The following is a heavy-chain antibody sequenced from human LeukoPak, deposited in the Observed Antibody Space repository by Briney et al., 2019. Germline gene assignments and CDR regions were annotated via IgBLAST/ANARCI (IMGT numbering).Heavy chain of an antibody. D-gene: IGHD2-15*01. V-gene: IGHV4-39*01. CDR3: ASKACSGGSCYSGWNYYYYMDV. Sequence: PSETLSLTCTVSGGSISSSSYYWGWIRQPPGKGLEWIGSIYYSGSTYYNPSLKSRVTISVDTSKNQFSLKLSSVTAADTAVYYCASKACSGGSCYSGWNYYYYMDVWGKGTTVTVSS. CDR1: GGSISSSSYY. J-gene: IGHJ6*03. CDR2: IYYSGST.